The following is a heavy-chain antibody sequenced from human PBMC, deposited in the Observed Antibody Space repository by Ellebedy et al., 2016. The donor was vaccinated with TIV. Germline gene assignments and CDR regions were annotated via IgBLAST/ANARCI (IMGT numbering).Heavy chain of an antibody. J-gene: IGHJ6*02. CDR1: GFTVSSTY. CDR2: ISGSGTVT. V-gene: IGHV3-23*01. CDR3: AKDRGIWFGELKYYGFDV. Sequence: GESLKISXAASGFTVSSTYMNWVRQAPGKGLEWVAAISGSGTVTYYADSVKGRFTISRDNSDNALFLQMNSLRADDTAVYFCAKDRGIWFGELKYYGFDVWGQGATVTVSS. D-gene: IGHD3-10*01.